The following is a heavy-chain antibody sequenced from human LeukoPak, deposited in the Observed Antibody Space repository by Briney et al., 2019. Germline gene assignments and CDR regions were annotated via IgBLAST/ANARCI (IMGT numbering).Heavy chain of an antibody. Sequence: WGSLRLSCAASGVTFSSYGMRWVRQAPGKGLEWVAFIRYDGSNKYYADSVKGRFNIYSDNYKNTLYLQMTSLRAEDTAVYYCARTYSGSYTFEYWGEGTVVPVSS. V-gene: IGHV3-30*02. CDR1: GVTFSSYG. CDR2: IRYDGSNK. D-gene: IGHD1-26*01. CDR3: ARTYSGSYTFEY. J-gene: IGHJ4*02.